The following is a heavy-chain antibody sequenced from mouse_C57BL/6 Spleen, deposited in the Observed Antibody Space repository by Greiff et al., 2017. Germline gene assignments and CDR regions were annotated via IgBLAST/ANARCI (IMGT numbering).Heavy chain of an antibody. J-gene: IGHJ3*01. D-gene: IGHD1-1*01. CDR3: ARLSGYYGALAY. CDR2: INSDGGST. V-gene: IGHV5-2*01. Sequence: EVKLMESGGGLVQPGESLKLSCESNEYEFPSHDMSWFRKTPEKRLELVAAINSDGGSTYYPDTMERRFIISRDNTKKTLYLQMSSLRSEDTALYYCARLSGYYGALAYWGQGTLVTVSA. CDR1: EYEFPSHD.